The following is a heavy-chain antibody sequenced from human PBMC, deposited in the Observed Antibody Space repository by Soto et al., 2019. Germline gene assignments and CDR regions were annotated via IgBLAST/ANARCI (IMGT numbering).Heavy chain of an antibody. V-gene: IGHV2-5*01. CDR2: IYWNDDK. D-gene: IGHD6-13*01. J-gene: IGHJ4*02. Sequence: QITLEESGPSLVKPTQTLTLTCTFSGFSLKNSGVGVAWIRQPPGKALEWLALIYWNDDKRYSPTLKNRININKDTSKNQVVLTMTNMDTVDTGTYYCAHRWGIAAIATFDYWGQGMLVTVSS. CDR1: GFSLKNSGVG. CDR3: AHRWGIAAIATFDY.